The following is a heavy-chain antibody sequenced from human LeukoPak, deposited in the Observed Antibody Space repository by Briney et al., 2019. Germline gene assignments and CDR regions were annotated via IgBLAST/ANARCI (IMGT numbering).Heavy chain of an antibody. CDR3: ARRLPYYYDSSDRGAFDI. V-gene: IGHV4-59*08. CDR2: IYYSGST. D-gene: IGHD3-22*01. Sequence: SETLSLTCTVSGGSISSYYWSWIRQPPGKGLEWIGYIYYSGSTNYNPSLKSRVTISVDTSKNQFSLKLSSVTAADTAAYYCARRLPYYYDSSDRGAFDIWGQGTMVTVSS. CDR1: GGSISSYY. J-gene: IGHJ3*02.